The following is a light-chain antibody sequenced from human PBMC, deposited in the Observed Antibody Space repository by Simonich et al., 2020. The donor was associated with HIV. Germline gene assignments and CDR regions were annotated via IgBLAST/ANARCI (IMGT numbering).Light chain of an antibody. CDR3: QSADSSGTYHVV. CDR2: KGS. V-gene: IGLV3-25*03. J-gene: IGLJ2*01. Sequence: SYELTQPPSVLVSPGQTARITCSGEALPKQYAYWYQQKPGQAPVLVIYKGSERPSGIPERFSASSSGTTATLTISGVQAEDEADYYCQSADSSGTYHVVFGGGTKLTVL. CDR1: ALPKQY.